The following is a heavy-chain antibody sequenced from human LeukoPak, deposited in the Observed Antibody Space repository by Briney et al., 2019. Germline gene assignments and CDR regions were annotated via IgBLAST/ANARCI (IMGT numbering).Heavy chain of an antibody. CDR2: ISWDGGST. CDR3: ARDTVYCSTTNCFFDY. J-gene: IGHJ4*02. Sequence: PGGSLRLSCAASGFNFDDYPMHWVRQAPGKGLEWVSLISWDGGSTYYEDSVKGRFTISRDNSKNSLYLQMDSLTTEDTALYYCARDTVYCSTTNCFFDYWGQGTLVTVSS. CDR1: GFNFDDYP. D-gene: IGHD2-2*01. V-gene: IGHV3-43*01.